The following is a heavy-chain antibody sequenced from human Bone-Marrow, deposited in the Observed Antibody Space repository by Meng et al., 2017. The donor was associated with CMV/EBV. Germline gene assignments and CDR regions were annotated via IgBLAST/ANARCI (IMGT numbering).Heavy chain of an antibody. CDR2: IIPIFGTA. CDR3: AKSKKIGWVSY. D-gene: IGHD3-16*01. Sequence: SVKVSCKASGGTFSSYAISWVRQAPGQGLEWMGGIIPIFGTANYAQKFQGRVTITTDESTSTAYMELSSLRSEDTAVYYGAKSKKIGWVSYWGQGTLDTVSS. V-gene: IGHV1-69*05. CDR1: GGTFSSYA. J-gene: IGHJ4*02.